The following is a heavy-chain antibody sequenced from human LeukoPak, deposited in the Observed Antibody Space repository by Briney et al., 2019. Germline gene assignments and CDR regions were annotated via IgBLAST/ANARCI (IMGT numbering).Heavy chain of an antibody. CDR1: GFTFSSYW. J-gene: IGHJ6*02. CDR2: IKQDGSEK. V-gene: IGHV3-7*01. Sequence: HPGGSLRLSCAASGFTFSSYWMSWVRQAPGKGLEWVANIKQDGSEKYYVDSVKGRITISRDNAKNSLYLQMNSLRAEDTAVYYCATTYYDFWSGSTPYYYYGMDVWGQGTTVTVSS. CDR3: ATTYYDFWSGSTPYYYYGMDV. D-gene: IGHD3-3*01.